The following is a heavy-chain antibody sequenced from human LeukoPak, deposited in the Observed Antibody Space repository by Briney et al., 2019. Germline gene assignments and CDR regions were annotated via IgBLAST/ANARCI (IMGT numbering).Heavy chain of an antibody. CDR1: GYTFTSYG. J-gene: IGHJ4*02. D-gene: IGHD4/OR15-4a*01. V-gene: IGHV1-18*01. Sequence: ASVKVSCKASGYTFTSYGITWVRQAPGQGLEWMGWISAYNGNTNYAQKLQGRVTMTTDTSTSTAHMELRSLRSDDTAVYYCARIVEGRIRAMVLFDYWGQGTLVTVSS. CDR3: ARIVEGRIRAMVLFDY. CDR2: ISAYNGNT.